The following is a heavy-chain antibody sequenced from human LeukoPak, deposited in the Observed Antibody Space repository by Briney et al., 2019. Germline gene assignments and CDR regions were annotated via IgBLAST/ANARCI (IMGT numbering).Heavy chain of an antibody. CDR1: GFTFSAYW. Sequence: GGSLRLSCAASGFTFSAYWMSWVRQAPGKGLEWVSVINSGGSTYYADSVKGRFTISRDNSKNTLYLQMNSLRAEDTAVHYCATDQGYSSGWYPVPGWFDPWGQGTLVTVSS. CDR3: ATDQGYSSGWYPVPGWFDP. D-gene: IGHD6-19*01. CDR2: INSGGST. J-gene: IGHJ5*02. V-gene: IGHV3-53*01.